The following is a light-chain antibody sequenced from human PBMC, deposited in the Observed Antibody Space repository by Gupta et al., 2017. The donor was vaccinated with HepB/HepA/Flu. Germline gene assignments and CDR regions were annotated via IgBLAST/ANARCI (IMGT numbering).Light chain of an antibody. Sequence: QSALTQPASVSGSPGQSITIPCTATSSDVGDYNYVSWSPPHPGKAPHLLIYDVTKRPAGIASRFSGSKSGNTASLTISGREAEDEADYYCRSVADTTLIVFGGGTKVTVL. V-gene: IGLV2-14*01. CDR3: RSVADTTLIV. CDR2: DVT. CDR1: SSDVGDYNY. J-gene: IGLJ3*02.